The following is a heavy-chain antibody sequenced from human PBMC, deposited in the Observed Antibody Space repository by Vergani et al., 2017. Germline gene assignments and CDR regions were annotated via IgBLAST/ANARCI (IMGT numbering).Heavy chain of an antibody. D-gene: IGHD3-3*01. V-gene: IGHV1-18*04. CDR3: SRGGFYTSRNDFKFYGLGV. CDR2: ISPYNHKT. Sequence: QAQLGQSDSEVKKPGDSVTLSCKTSGYTFVNHPITWVRQAPGQGLEWMGWISPYNHKTLYSQKVEGRVTMTSDTSSSTVFLELRRLTSDDTAIYYCSRGGFYTSRNDFKFYGLGVWGQGTTVTVTS. CDR1: GYTFVNHP. J-gene: IGHJ6*02.